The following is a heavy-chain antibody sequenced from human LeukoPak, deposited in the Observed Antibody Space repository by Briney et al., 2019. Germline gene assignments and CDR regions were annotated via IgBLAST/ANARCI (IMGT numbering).Heavy chain of an antibody. CDR3: ARDRGYSYGYNYYYMDI. CDR2: ISAYNGNT. Sequence: ASVKVSCKASGYTFTSYGISWVRQAPGQGLEWMEWISAYNGNTNYAQKLQGRVTMTTDTSTSTAYMELRSLRSDDTAVYYCARDRGYSYGYNYYYMDIWGKGTTVTVSS. CDR1: GYTFTSYG. D-gene: IGHD5-18*01. J-gene: IGHJ6*03. V-gene: IGHV1-18*01.